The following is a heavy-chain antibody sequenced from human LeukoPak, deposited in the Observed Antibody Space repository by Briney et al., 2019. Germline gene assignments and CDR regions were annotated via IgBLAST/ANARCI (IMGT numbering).Heavy chain of an antibody. J-gene: IGHJ4*02. CDR2: IKQDGSEK. CDR3: ARDYYDFWSGLFHAPDY. CDR1: GFTFSSYW. D-gene: IGHD3-3*01. Sequence: GGSLRLSCAASGFTFSSYWMNWVRQAPGKGLEWVASIKQDGSEKFYVDSVKGRFTISRDNAKNSLYLQMNSLRAEDTAVYYCARDYYDFWSGLFHAPDYWGQGTLVTVSS. V-gene: IGHV3-7*01.